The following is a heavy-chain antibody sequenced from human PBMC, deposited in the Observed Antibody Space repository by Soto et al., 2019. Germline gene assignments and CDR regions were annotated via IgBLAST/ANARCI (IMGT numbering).Heavy chain of an antibody. Sequence: GESLKISCKGSGYSFTSYWISWVRQMPGKGLEWMGRIDPSDSYTNYSPSFQGHVTISADKSISTAYLQWSSLKASDTAMYYCARQGIVVVVAAPWYYGMDVWGQGTTVTVSS. D-gene: IGHD2-15*01. J-gene: IGHJ6*02. V-gene: IGHV5-10-1*01. CDR2: IDPSDSYT. CDR1: GYSFTSYW. CDR3: ARQGIVVVVAAPWYYGMDV.